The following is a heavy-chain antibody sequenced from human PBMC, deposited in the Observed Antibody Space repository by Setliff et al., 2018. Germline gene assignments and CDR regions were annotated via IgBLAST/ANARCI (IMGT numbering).Heavy chain of an antibody. CDR1: GFTFSDYY. D-gene: IGHD6-19*01. Sequence: GGSLRLSCAASGFTFSDYYMSWIRQPPGKRLEWVSYISNSGSTIYYAASVKGRFTISRDNAKNSLYLQMNSLRAEDTAVYYCARASSVAGLTTDYWGQGTLVTVSS. J-gene: IGHJ4*02. CDR2: ISNSGSTI. V-gene: IGHV3-11*04. CDR3: ARASSVAGLTTDY.